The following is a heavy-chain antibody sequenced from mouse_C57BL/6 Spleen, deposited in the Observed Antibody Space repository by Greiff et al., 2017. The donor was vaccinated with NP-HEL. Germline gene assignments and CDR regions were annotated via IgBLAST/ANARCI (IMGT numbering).Heavy chain of an antibody. J-gene: IGHJ2*01. CDR1: GFTFSSYA. CDR2: ISDGGSYT. CDR3: ARDRGDWVDY. V-gene: IGHV5-4*01. Sequence: EVQLVESGGGLVKPGGSLKLSCAASGFTFSSYAMSWVRQTPEKRLAWVAPISDGGSYTYYPDNVKGRFTISRDNAKNNLYLQMGHLKSEDTAMYYCARDRGDWVDYWGQGTTLTVSS. D-gene: IGHD2-13*01.